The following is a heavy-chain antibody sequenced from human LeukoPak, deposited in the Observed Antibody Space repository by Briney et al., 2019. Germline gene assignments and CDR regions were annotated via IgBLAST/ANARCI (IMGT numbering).Heavy chain of an antibody. J-gene: IGHJ4*02. D-gene: IGHD1-26*01. CDR1: GFTFSSYA. Sequence: GRSLRLSCAASGFTFSSYAMHWVRQAPGKGLEWVAVISYDGSNKYYADSVKGRFTISRDNSKNTLYLQMNSLRAEDTAVYYCARTWEEYYFDYRGQGTLVTVSS. CDR3: ARTWEEYYFDY. CDR2: ISYDGSNK. V-gene: IGHV3-30*04.